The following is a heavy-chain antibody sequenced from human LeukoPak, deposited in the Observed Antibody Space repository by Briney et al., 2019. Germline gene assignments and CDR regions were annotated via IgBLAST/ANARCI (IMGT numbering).Heavy chain of an antibody. Sequence: GGSLRLSCAASGFTFSSYAMSWVRQAPGEGLEWVSAISGSGGSTYYADSVKGRFTISRDNSKNTLYLQMNSLRAEDTAVYYCAPATIAAATGHHFYYGMGVWGQGTTVTVSS. D-gene: IGHD6-25*01. CDR3: APATIAAATGHHFYYGMGV. CDR2: ISGSGGST. J-gene: IGHJ6*02. V-gene: IGHV3-23*01. CDR1: GFTFSSYA.